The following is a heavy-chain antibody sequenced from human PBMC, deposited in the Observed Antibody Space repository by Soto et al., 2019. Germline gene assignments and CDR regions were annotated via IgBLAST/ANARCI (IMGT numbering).Heavy chain of an antibody. CDR3: ARDIPEYYYDSSGYYSY. Sequence: EVQLVESGGGLVQPGGSLRLSCAASGFTVSSNYMSWVRQAPGKGLEWVSVIYSGGSTYYADSVKGRFTISRDNSKTTLYLQMNSLRAEDTAVYYCARDIPEYYYDSSGYYSYWGQGTLVTVSS. CDR2: IYSGGST. D-gene: IGHD3-22*01. V-gene: IGHV3-66*01. J-gene: IGHJ4*02. CDR1: GFTVSSNY.